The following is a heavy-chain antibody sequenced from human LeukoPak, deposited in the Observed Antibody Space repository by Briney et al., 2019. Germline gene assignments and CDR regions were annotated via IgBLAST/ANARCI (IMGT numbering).Heavy chain of an antibody. D-gene: IGHD2-2*01. CDR2: INAGNGNT. Sequence: ASVNVSCKASGYTFTIYAMHWVRQAPGQRLEWMGWINAGNGNTKYSQKFQGRVTITRDTSASTAYMELSSLRSEDTAVYYCARGEDVVVPAAMPLDYWGQGTLVTVSS. CDR1: GYTFTIYA. J-gene: IGHJ4*02. V-gene: IGHV1-3*01. CDR3: ARGEDVVVPAAMPLDY.